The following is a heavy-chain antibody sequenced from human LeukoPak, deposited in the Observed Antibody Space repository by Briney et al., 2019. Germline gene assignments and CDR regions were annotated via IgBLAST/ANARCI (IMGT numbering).Heavy chain of an antibody. CDR2: IYSGGNT. Sequence: PGGSLRLSCAASEFTVNSYYMSWVRQAPGKGLEWVSVIYSGGNTSYADSVKGRFTISRDNSKNTLYLQMNSLRAEDTAVYYCARCDYDAFDIWGQGTMVTVSS. D-gene: IGHD4-17*01. CDR1: EFTVNSYY. V-gene: IGHV3-53*01. J-gene: IGHJ3*02. CDR3: ARCDYDAFDI.